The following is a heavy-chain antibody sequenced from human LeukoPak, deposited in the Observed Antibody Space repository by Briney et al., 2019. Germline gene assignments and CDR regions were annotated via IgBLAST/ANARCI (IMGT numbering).Heavy chain of an antibody. CDR3: ALGVMAAARDDY. J-gene: IGHJ4*02. Sequence: SETLSLTCAVYGGSFSGYYWSWIRQPPGKGLEWIGEINHSGSTNYNPSLKSRATISVDTSKNQFSLKLSSVTAADTAMYYCALGVMAAARDDYWGQGTLVTVSS. D-gene: IGHD6-25*01. V-gene: IGHV4-34*01. CDR1: GGSFSGYY. CDR2: INHSGST.